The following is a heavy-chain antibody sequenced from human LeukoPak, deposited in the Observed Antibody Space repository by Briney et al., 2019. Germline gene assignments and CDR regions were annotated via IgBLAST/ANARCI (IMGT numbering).Heavy chain of an antibody. J-gene: IGHJ1*01. V-gene: IGHV3-23*01. CDR3: ARDLDDYNGLPPFFQH. CDR2: ISGSGGST. CDR1: GFTFSSYA. Sequence: GGSLRLSCAASGFTFSSYAMSWVRQAPGKGLEWVSAISGSGGSTYYADSVKGRFTISRDNSKNTPYLQMNSLRAEDTAVYYCARDLDDYNGLPPFFQHWGQGTLVTVSS. D-gene: IGHD5-24*01.